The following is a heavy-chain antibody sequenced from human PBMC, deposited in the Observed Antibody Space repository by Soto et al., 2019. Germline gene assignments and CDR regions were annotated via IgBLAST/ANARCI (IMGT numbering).Heavy chain of an antibody. CDR3: ASRSSGWYFDY. CDR1: GFTFSSYA. CDR2: ISGSGSST. Sequence: EVRLLESGGGLVQPGGSLRLSCAASGFTFSSYAMNWVRQAPGKGLEWVSVISGSGSSTYYADSVKGRFTISRDNSKNTLYLQMNSLRAEDTAVYYCASRSSGWYFDYWGQGTLVTVSS. D-gene: IGHD6-19*01. V-gene: IGHV3-23*01. J-gene: IGHJ4*02.